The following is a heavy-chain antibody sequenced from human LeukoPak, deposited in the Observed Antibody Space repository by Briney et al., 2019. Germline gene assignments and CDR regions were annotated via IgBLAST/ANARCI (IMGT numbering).Heavy chain of an antibody. CDR1: GFTFRSYA. J-gene: IGHJ4*02. V-gene: IGHV3-30-3*01. CDR3: RAAAGYFDY. D-gene: IGHD6-13*01. CDR2: ISYDEVNE. Sequence: PGGSLRLSCEVSGFTFRSYAMHWVRQAPGKGLEWLAVISYDEVNEYYADSVKGRFTISRDNSKNTLFLQMNSLRPEDTAVYYCRAAAGYFDYWGQGTLVTVSS.